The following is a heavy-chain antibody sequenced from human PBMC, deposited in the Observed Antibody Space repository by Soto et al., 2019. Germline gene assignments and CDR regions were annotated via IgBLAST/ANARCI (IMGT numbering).Heavy chain of an antibody. J-gene: IGHJ4*02. CDR2: IKSHTDGEAT. CDR1: GFTFINAW. CDR3: TTPGARPKSPLGPTDY. D-gene: IGHD1-26*01. V-gene: IGHV3-15*01. Sequence: PGGSLRLSCAASGFTFINAWMSWVRQAPGKGLEWVGHIKSHTDGEATDYAVTVKGRFTISRDDSRNTLYLQMNSLKTEDTAVYYXTTPGARPKSPLGPTDYWGLGTLVTVSS.